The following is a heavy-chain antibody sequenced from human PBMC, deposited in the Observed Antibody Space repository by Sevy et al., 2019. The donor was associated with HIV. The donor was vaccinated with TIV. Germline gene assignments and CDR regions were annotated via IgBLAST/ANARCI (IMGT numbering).Heavy chain of an antibody. J-gene: IGHJ4*02. CDR3: ARVVYYDSTAYYFDY. D-gene: IGHD3-22*01. Sequence: ASVKVSCKASGYMFIAYFIHWVRQAPGQGLEWMGRINPNSGDTNFAQKFQGRVTMTRDTSINTVYMELSRLRSDDTAMYSCARVVYYDSTAYYFDYWGQGTLVTVSS. V-gene: IGHV1-2*06. CDR1: GYMFIAYF. CDR2: INPNSGDT.